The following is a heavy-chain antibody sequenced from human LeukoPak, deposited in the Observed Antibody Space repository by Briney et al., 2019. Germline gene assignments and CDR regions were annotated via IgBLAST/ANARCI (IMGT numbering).Heavy chain of an antibody. CDR2: TYYRSKWYN. D-gene: IGHD4-17*01. V-gene: IGHV6-1*01. CDR1: GDSVSSNSAA. CDR3: ARENPTVFDY. J-gene: IGHJ4*02. Sequence: SQTLSLTCAISGDSVSSNSAAWNWIRQSPPRGLEWLGRTYYRSKWYNDYSVSLKSRITINSDTSKNQFSLQLSSVTPEDTAVYYRARENPTVFDYWGQGILVTVSS.